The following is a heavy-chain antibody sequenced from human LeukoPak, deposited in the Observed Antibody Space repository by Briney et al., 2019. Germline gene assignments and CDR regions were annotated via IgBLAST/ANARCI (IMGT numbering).Heavy chain of an antibody. Sequence: GGSLRLSCAASGFTVSSNYMSWVRQAPGKGLEWVSVIYSGGSTYYADSVKGRFTISRDNAKNSLYLQMNSLRAEDTAVYYCARDNYYDGSGLGYWGQGTLVTVSS. J-gene: IGHJ4*02. CDR1: GFTVSSNY. V-gene: IGHV3-53*01. D-gene: IGHD3-22*01. CDR2: IYSGGST. CDR3: ARDNYYDGSGLGY.